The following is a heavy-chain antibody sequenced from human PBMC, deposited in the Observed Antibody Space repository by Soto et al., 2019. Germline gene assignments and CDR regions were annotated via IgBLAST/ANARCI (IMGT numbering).Heavy chain of an antibody. CDR1: GSXFTTYL. CDR3: ARRIDGDDYYFYALDV. CDR2: IDPSYSRT. Sequence: EXLKIPCQSSGSXFTTYLMIWMRQNPGKGLELIGMIDPSYSRTIYNPSFEVHVTISADKSISTTYLKLSSLSASYTAVYYFARRIDGDDYYFYALDVWCQGT. J-gene: IGHJ6*02. V-gene: IGHV5-10-1*01.